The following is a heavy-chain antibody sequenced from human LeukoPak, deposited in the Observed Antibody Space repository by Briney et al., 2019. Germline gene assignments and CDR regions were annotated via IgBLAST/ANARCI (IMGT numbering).Heavy chain of an antibody. CDR2: INWNGGST. CDR1: GFTFDDYG. CDR3: ARGQNYYGSGSQTFDI. Sequence: GGSLRLSCAASGFTFDDYGMSWVPQAPGKGLEWVSGINWNGGSTGYADSVKGRFSNSRDNAKNSLYLQVSSLRAEDTAWYYCARGQNYYGSGSQTFDIWGQGTMVTVSS. V-gene: IGHV3-20*04. D-gene: IGHD3-10*01. J-gene: IGHJ3*02.